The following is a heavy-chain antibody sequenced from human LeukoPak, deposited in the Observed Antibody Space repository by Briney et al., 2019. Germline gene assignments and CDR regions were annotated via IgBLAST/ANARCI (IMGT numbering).Heavy chain of an antibody. Sequence: GGSLRLSCAASGFTFTNAWMSWVRQAPGKGLEWVGRIKSKTDGGTTDYAAPVKGRFTISRDDSKNTLYLQMDSLKAEDRAVYYCAARYNWNDLAYWGQGTLVTVSS. CDR2: IKSKTDGGTT. J-gene: IGHJ4*02. CDR3: AARYNWNDLAY. D-gene: IGHD1-1*01. CDR1: GFTFTNAW. V-gene: IGHV3-15*01.